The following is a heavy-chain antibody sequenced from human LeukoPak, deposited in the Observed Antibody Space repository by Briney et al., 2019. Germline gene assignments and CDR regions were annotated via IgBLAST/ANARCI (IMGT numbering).Heavy chain of an antibody. CDR3: ARDKGSSWSDALDI. V-gene: IGHV3-30*02. CDR1: GFTFSSYA. Sequence: GGSLRLSCAASGFTFSSYAMYWVRQAPGKGLEWVAFIRNDGSDKNHADSVKGRFTISRDNSKNTLYLQMNSLRAEDTAVYYCARDKGSSWSDALDIWGQGTMVTVSS. D-gene: IGHD6-13*01. J-gene: IGHJ3*02. CDR2: IRNDGSDK.